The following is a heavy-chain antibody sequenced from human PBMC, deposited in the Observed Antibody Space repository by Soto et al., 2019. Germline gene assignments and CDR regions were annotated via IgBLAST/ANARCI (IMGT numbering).Heavy chain of an antibody. D-gene: IGHD3-22*01. J-gene: IGHJ4*02. CDR3: ATRATYSYDSSGFY. CDR1: GGSISSSSYY. Sequence: SETLSLTCTVSGGSISSSSYYWGWIRQPPGKGLEWIGSIYYSGSTYYNPSLKSRVTISKDNSKNQFSLKLSSVTAADTAVYYCATRATYSYDSSGFYWGQGTLVTVSS. CDR2: IYYSGST. V-gene: IGHV4-39*07.